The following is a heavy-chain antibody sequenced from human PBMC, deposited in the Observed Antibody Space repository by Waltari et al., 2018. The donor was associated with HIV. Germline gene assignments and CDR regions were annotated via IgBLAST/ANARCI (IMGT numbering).Heavy chain of an antibody. J-gene: IGHJ6*02. CDR3: ARDYKRGYSGYDLASYHYYGMDV. V-gene: IGHV3-33*01. CDR2: IWYDGTNK. CDR1: GFIFSSYG. D-gene: IGHD5-12*01. Sequence: QVQLVESGGGVVQPGRSLRLSCAASGFIFSSYGMHWVRQAPGKGLEWVAVIWYDGTNKYYSDSVKGRFTISRDNSKNTLYLQMNSLRAEDTAVYYCARDYKRGYSGYDLASYHYYGMDVWGQGTTVTVSS.